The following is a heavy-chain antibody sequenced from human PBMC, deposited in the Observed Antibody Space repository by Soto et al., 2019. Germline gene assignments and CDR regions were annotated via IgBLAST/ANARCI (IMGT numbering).Heavy chain of an antibody. J-gene: IGHJ4*02. CDR3: ATWGLDTPYFDY. CDR1: GYTFTDYY. CDR2: INPHSGGT. V-gene: IGHV1-2*02. Sequence: EASVKVSCKASGYTFTDYYLHWVRQAPAQGLEWMGWINPHSGGTNYAQKFQGRVTMTRDTSISTAYMDLSRLRSDDTAVYYCATWGLDTPYFDYWGQGTMVTVSS. D-gene: IGHD2-15*01.